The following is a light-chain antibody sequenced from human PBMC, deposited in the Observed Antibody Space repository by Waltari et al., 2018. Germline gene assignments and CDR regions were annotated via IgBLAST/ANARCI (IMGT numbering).Light chain of an antibody. CDR3: QQRVYWPLT. Sequence: EIVLTQSPATLSLSPGERPTLSCRASQSVRNYLAWFQQKAGQAPRHLIYDASNRATGIPARFSGSGSGTDCTLTISSLEPEDFAVYYCQQRVYWPLTFGGGTKVEIK. CDR2: DAS. V-gene: IGKV3-11*01. J-gene: IGKJ4*01. CDR1: QSVRNY.